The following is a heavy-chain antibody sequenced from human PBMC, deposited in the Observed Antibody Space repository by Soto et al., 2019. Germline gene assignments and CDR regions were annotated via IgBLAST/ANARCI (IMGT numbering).Heavy chain of an antibody. CDR1: GFTFSSYG. V-gene: IGHV3-30*18. J-gene: IGHJ4*02. CDR3: AKEPYDSSGLFDY. Sequence: GGFLRLSCAASGFTFSSYGMHWVRQAPGKGLEWVAVISYDGSNKYYADSVKGRFTISRDNSKNTLYLQMNSLRAEDTAVYYCAKEPYDSSGLFDYWCQGTLVTV. D-gene: IGHD3-22*01. CDR2: ISYDGSNK.